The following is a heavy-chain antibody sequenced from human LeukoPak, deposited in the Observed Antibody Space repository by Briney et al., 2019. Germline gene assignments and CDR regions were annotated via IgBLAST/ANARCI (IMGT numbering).Heavy chain of an antibody. D-gene: IGHD4-11*01. CDR3: ARTFDYRAPRGMDV. CDR1: GGSISSYY. CDR2: IYTSGST. V-gene: IGHV4-4*07. Sequence: SETLSLTCTVSGGSISSYYWSWIRQPAGKGLEWIGRIYTSGSTYYNPSLKSRVTISVDTSKNQFSLKVSSVTAADTAVFFCARTFDYRAPRGMDVWGIGTAVIVSS. J-gene: IGHJ6*03.